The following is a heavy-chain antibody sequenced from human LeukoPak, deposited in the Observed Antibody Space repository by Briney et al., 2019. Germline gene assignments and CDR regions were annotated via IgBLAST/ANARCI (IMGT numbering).Heavy chain of an antibody. J-gene: IGHJ4*02. V-gene: IGHV4-30-2*01. CDR3: ARERIVVPAVTEYYFDY. D-gene: IGHD2-2*01. CDR1: GGSISSGGYY. CDR2: IYHSGST. Sequence: SETLSPTCTVSGGSISSGGYYWSWIRQPPGKGLEWIGYIYHSGSTYYNPSLKSRVTISVDRSKNQFSLKLSSVTAADTAVYYCARERIVVPAVTEYYFDYWGQGTLVTVSS.